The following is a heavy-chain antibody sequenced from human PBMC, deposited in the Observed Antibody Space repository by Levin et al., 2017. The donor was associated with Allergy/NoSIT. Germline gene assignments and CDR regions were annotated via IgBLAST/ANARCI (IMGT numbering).Heavy chain of an antibody. V-gene: IGHV3-21*01. D-gene: IGHD2-21*01. CDR3: VCAGGDFDAFDI. CDR1: GFTFSSYS. J-gene: IGHJ3*02. CDR2: ISSSSSYI. Sequence: GGSLRLSCAASGFTFSSYSMNWVRQAPGKGLEWVSSISSSSSYIYYADSVKGRFTISRDNAKNSLYLQMNSLRAEDTAVYYCVCAGGDFDAFDIWGQGTMVTVSS.